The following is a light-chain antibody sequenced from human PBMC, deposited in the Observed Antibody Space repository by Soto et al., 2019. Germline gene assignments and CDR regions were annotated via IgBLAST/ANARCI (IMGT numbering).Light chain of an antibody. J-gene: IGKJ4*01. CDR1: QGIKNY. Sequence: DIQVTQYPSSLSASVGDRVTITCRASQGIKNYLAWYQQKPGEIPKLLIYAASTLESGIPPRFSGSGSGTDFTLTINNLQTDDVATYYCQRYYNAPFTFGGGTKVEIK. CDR2: AAS. V-gene: IGKV1-27*01. CDR3: QRYYNAPFT.